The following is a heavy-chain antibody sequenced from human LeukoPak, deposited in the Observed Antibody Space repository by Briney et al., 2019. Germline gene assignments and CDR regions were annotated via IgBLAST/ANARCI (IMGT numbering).Heavy chain of an antibody. D-gene: IGHD6-13*01. CDR1: GYSISSGYY. J-gene: IGHJ4*02. CDR2: IYHSGST. V-gene: IGHV4-38-2*02. CDR3: ARDVPGSIAAAVNPSFDY. Sequence: SETLSLTCTVSGYSISSGYYWGWIRQPPGKGLEWIGSIYHSGSTYYNPSLKSRVTISVDTSKNQFPLKLSSVTAADTAVYYCARDVPGSIAAAVNPSFDYWGQGTLVTVSS.